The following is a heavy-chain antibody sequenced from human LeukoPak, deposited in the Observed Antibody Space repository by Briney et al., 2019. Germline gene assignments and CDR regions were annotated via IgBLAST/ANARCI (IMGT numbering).Heavy chain of an antibody. J-gene: IGHJ4*02. CDR2: IYHSGST. D-gene: IGHD3-10*01. V-gene: IGHV4-30-2*01. Sequence: TSETLSLTCAVSGDPITSSSYYWSWIRQPPGKGLEWIGYIYHSGSTYYNPSLKSRVTISVDRSKNQFSLKLSSVTAADTAVYYCARGKLLWFGELFDYWGQGTLVTVSS. CDR1: GDPITSSSYY. CDR3: ARGKLLWFGELFDY.